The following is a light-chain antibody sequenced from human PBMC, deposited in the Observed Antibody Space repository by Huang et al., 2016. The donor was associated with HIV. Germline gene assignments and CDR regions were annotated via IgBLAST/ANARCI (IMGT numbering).Light chain of an antibody. CDR3: QQRSTWPRSIT. Sequence: EIVLTQSPATLSLSPGERATVSYRASQNINEFLAWYQQTPGQPPRLLIYDASTRASGIPARFSGNGSGTHFTLMISSLEPEDFAIYYCQQRSTWPRSITFGQGTRLEI. V-gene: IGKV3-11*01. J-gene: IGKJ5*01. CDR2: DAS. CDR1: QNINEF.